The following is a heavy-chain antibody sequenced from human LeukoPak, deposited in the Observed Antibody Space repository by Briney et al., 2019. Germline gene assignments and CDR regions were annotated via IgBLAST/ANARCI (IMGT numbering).Heavy chain of an antibody. CDR1: GYTFTGYY. CDR3: ARDLTAYLGADY. J-gene: IGHJ4*02. CDR2: IYPNSGGT. Sequence: ASVKVSCKASGYTFTGYYIHWVRQAPGQGLEWMGWIYPNSGGTKYAQKFQGRVTMTSDTSISTAYMDLSSLRSDDMAVYYCARDLTAYLGADYWGQGTLVTVSS. D-gene: IGHD3-9*01. V-gene: IGHV1-2*02.